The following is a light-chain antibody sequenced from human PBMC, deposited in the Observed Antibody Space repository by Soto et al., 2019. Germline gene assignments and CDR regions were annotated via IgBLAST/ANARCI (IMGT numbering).Light chain of an antibody. V-gene: IGKV1-39*01. CDR2: GAS. CDR1: QSISTY. J-gene: IGKJ4*01. CDR3: QQTFITPPLT. Sequence: DIQMTQSPSSLSASIGDRITITCRASQSISTYLNWYQQKPGKAPNLLIYGASTLQSGVPSRFSGSGSSTDFTPTITSPQPDDFAKYYCQQTFITPPLTFGGGTKVEIK.